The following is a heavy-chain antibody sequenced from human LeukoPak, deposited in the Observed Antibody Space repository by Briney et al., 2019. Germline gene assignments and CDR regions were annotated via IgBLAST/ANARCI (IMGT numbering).Heavy chain of an antibody. D-gene: IGHD5-18*01. CDR3: AREMATAMGYYFDY. CDR2: ISAYNGNT. CDR1: GYTFTSYG. Sequence: ASVKVSCKASGYTFTSYGISWVRQAPGQGLEWMGWISAYNGNTNYAQKLQGRVTMTTDTPTSTAYMELRSLRSDDTAVYYCAREMATAMGYYFDYWGQGTLVTVSS. V-gene: IGHV1-18*01. J-gene: IGHJ4*02.